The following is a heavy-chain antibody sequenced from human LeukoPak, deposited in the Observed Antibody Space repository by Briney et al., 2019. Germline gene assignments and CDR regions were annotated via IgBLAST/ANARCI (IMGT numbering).Heavy chain of an antibody. CDR1: GYTLTELS. CDR2: FDPEDGET. D-gene: IGHD3-22*01. Sequence: VASVKVSCKVSGYTLTELSMHWVRQAPGKGLEWMGGFDPEDGETIYAQKFQGGVTMTEDTSTDTAYMELSSLRSEDTAVYYCATDLHDSSGYYWNYWGQGTLVTVSS. V-gene: IGHV1-24*01. J-gene: IGHJ4*02. CDR3: ATDLHDSSGYYWNY.